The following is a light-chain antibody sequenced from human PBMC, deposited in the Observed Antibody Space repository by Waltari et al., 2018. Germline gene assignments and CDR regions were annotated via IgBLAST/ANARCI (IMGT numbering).Light chain of an antibody. Sequence: DVVMTQSPLSLPVTLAQPASISCRSSQSLIHNHVNTYLNWFQQRPGQSPRRLIYKISNRDSGVPDRFSGSGSGTDFTLRISRVEAEDVGVYYCMQGTHPPQTLGGGTKVEIK. CDR3: MQGTHPPQT. J-gene: IGKJ4*01. CDR1: QSLIHNHVNTY. CDR2: KIS. V-gene: IGKV2-30*02.